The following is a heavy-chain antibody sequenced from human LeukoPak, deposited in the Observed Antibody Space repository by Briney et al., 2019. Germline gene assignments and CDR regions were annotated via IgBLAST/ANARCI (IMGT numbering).Heavy chain of an antibody. CDR2: IKQDGSEK. CDR3: ARQAITMVRGATPPFDY. V-gene: IGHV3-7*01. J-gene: IGHJ4*02. Sequence: GGSLRLSCAASGFTFSSYWMSWVRQAPGKGLEWVANIKQDGSEKYYVDSVKGRFTISRDNAKNSLYLQMNSLRAEDTAVYYCARQAITMVRGATPPFDYWGQGTLVTVSS. CDR1: GFTFSSYW. D-gene: IGHD3-10*01.